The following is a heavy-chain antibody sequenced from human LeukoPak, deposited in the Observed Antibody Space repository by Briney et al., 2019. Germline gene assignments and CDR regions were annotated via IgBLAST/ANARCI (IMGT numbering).Heavy chain of an antibody. J-gene: IGHJ4*02. CDR1: GFTFSSYA. CDR3: ATPRGIVVVVAAPSFDF. V-gene: IGHV3-23*01. CDR2: ISDSGGST. Sequence: PEGSLRLPCAASGFTFSSYAMSWVRQAPGKGLEWVSSISDSGGSTYYADSVKGRFTVSRDNSKNTLYLQMSSLRADDTAVYYCATPRGIVVVVAAPSFDFWGQGTLVTVSS. D-gene: IGHD2-15*01.